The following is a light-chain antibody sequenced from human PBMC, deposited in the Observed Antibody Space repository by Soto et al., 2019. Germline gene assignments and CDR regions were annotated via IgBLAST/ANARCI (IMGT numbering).Light chain of an antibody. CDR2: AAS. CDR1: QSLLHSNGYNY. CDR3: QQSYSTPFT. J-gene: IGKJ3*01. Sequence: MTQSPLSLPVTPGEPASISCRSSQSLLHSNGYNYLDWYQQKPGKAPKLLIYAASILQSGVPSRFSGSGSGTDFTLTISSLQPEDFATYYCQQSYSTPFTFGPGTKVDIK. V-gene: IGKV1-39*01.